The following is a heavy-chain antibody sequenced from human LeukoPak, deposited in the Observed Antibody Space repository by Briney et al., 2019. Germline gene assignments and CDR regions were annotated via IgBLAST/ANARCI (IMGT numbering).Heavy chain of an antibody. CDR1: GFTFSGST. Sequence: PGRSLRLSCAASGFTFSGSTMHWVRQASGKGLEWVGRIRSKANSYGTAYAASVQGRFTISRDDSKKMAYLQKNHLKTEDTAMYYCTRANGLDAFDMWGEGTMVTVS. V-gene: IGHV3-73*01. D-gene: IGHD5-24*01. J-gene: IGHJ3*02. CDR2: IRSKANSYGT. CDR3: TRANGLDAFDM.